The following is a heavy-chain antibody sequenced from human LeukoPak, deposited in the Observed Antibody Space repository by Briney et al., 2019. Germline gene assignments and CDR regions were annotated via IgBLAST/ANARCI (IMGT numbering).Heavy chain of an antibody. D-gene: IGHD3-10*01. CDR3: ARRGSGSYVLDY. CDR2: INPSDGVI. CDR1: GYTFTRYY. V-gene: IGHV1-46*01. J-gene: IGHJ4*02. Sequence: ASVKVSFKASGYTFTRYYMHWVRQAPGQGLEWMGIINPSDGVIDYAQKFQDRVTVTRDTSTSTVYMELSSLRSEDTAVYYCARRGSGSYVLDYWGQGTLVTVSS.